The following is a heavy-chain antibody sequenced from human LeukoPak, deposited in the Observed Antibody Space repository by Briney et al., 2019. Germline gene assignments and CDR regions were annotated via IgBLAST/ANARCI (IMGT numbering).Heavy chain of an antibody. CDR3: ARGHSSSWHIA. Sequence: GAAVRVSCKASGGTFSSYAISWVRHAPGQGLEWMGALIPIVGTANYAQTFQGRVTITADESTSTACMELSSLRSEDTAVYYCARGHSSSWHIAWGQGTLVTVSA. CDR1: GGTFSSYA. D-gene: IGHD6-13*01. V-gene: IGHV1-69*13. J-gene: IGHJ5*02. CDR2: LIPIVGTA.